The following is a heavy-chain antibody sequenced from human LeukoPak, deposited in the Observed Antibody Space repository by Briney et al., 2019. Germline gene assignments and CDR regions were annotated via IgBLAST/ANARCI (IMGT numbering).Heavy chain of an antibody. V-gene: IGHV4-59*08. CDR3: ARRGNFDY. J-gene: IGHJ4*02. CDR2: SHYTGKT. CDR1: GHSITNFY. Sequence: PSETLSLTCAVSGHSITNFYWSWIRQPPGEGLEWIGYSHYTGKTYYNPSLESRVTMSVDTSKSQIPLRLTSVTAADTAVYYCARRGNFDYWGQGMLVTVSS. D-gene: IGHD6-13*01.